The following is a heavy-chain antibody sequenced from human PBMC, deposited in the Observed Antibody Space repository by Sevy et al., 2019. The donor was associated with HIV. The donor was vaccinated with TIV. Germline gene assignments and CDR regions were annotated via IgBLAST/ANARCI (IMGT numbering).Heavy chain of an antibody. CDR3: AKTLQKLPFHPHYFDY. J-gene: IGHJ4*02. V-gene: IGHV3-23*01. CDR2: ISATGGST. D-gene: IGHD2-21*02. Sequence: GVSLRLSCAASGFTLGSYTMNWVRQAPGEGLEWVASISATGGSTYYADSVKGRFTISRDVSKGLLYLQMNSLTAEDTAIFYCAKTLQKLPFHPHYFDYWGQGTLVTVSS. CDR1: GFTLGSYT.